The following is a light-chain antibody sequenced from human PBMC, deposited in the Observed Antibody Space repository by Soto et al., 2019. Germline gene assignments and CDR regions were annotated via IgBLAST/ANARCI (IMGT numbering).Light chain of an antibody. CDR1: QSISSW. J-gene: IGKJ1*01. CDR3: QQYKSFTWT. CDR2: QAS. Sequence: DIQMTQSPSTLSASVGDRVTITCRASQSISSWLAWYQQKPGKAPKLLIYQASSLETGVPSRLSGSGSGTEFTLAISSLQPDDFATYFCQQYKSFTWTFGQGTKVEIK. V-gene: IGKV1-5*03.